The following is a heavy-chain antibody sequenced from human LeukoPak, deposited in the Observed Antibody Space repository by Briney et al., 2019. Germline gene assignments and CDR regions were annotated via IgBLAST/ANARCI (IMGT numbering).Heavy chain of an antibody. V-gene: IGHV4-39*02. CDR2: VYYTGGT. CDR1: GGSTSSYTHY. Sequence: SETLSLTCTVSGGSTSSYTHYWGWIRQPPGKGLEWIATVYYTGGTYYNPSLKSRVTISIDTSRNHFSLKLTSVIAADTAMYYCVSNSSSSPWFDPWGQGTLVTVSS. CDR3: VSNSSSSPWFDP. J-gene: IGHJ5*02. D-gene: IGHD6-6*01.